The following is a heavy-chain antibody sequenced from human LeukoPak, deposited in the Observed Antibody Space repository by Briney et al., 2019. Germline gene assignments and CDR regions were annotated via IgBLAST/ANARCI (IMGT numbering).Heavy chain of an antibody. Sequence: PGGSLRLSCAASGFTFSSYAMSWVRQAPGKGLEWVSAISGSGGSTYYADSVKGRFTISRDNSKNTLYLQMNSLRAEDTAVYYCAKEGGYSSGWYVPDFDYWGQGTLVTVSP. CDR1: GFTFSSYA. J-gene: IGHJ4*02. D-gene: IGHD6-19*01. CDR2: ISGSGGST. V-gene: IGHV3-23*01. CDR3: AKEGGYSSGWYVPDFDY.